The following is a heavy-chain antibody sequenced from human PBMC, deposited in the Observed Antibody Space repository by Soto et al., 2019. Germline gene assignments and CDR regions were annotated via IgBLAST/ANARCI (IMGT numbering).Heavy chain of an antibody. Sequence: ASVKVSCKASGYTFTSYAMHWVRQAPGQRLEWMGWINAGNGNTKYSQKFQGRVTITRDTSASTAYMELSSLRSEDTAVYYCARACSWSGPYYFDYWGQGTLLTVSS. J-gene: IGHJ4*01. CDR1: GYTFTSYA. D-gene: IGHD3-3*01. CDR3: ARACSWSGPYYFDY. CDR2: INAGNGNT. V-gene: IGHV1-3*01.